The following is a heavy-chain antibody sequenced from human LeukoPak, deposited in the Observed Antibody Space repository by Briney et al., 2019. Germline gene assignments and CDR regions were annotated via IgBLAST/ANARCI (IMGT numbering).Heavy chain of an antibody. V-gene: IGHV3-33*01. Sequence: GGSLRLSCAASGFTFSKYDMHWVRQAPGKGLEWVAFIWSDGSNKYYADSVKGRFTISRDNSKNTLYLQMNSLRAEDTALYYCARDDTSSSYNWFDPWGQGTLVTVSS. CDR2: IWSDGSNK. D-gene: IGHD6-6*01. CDR3: ARDDTSSSYNWFDP. J-gene: IGHJ5*02. CDR1: GFTFSKYD.